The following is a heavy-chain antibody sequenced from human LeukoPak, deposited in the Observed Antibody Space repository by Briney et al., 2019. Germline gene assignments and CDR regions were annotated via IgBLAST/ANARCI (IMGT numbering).Heavy chain of an antibody. CDR3: ARFKRAGGWSYFDY. V-gene: IGHV4-59*02. CDR2: IYNSGST. Sequence: SETLSLTCTVSGASVSSNYWSWIRQAPGKGLEWIGHIYNSGSTNYSPSLKSRVTISVDTSKNQFSLKLSSVTAADTAVYYCARFKRAGGWSYFDYWGQGTLVTVSS. J-gene: IGHJ4*02. D-gene: IGHD6-19*01. CDR1: GASVSSNY.